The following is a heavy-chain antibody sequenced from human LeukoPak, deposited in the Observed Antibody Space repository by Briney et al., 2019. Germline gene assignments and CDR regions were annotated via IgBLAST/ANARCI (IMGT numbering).Heavy chain of an antibody. Sequence: SETLSLTCTVSGGSISSGDYYWSWIRQPPGKGLEWIGSIYSSGSTYYNPSLKSRVTISVDTSKNQFSLKLSSVTAADTAVYYCATAHTRLYYFDYWGQGTLVTVSS. J-gene: IGHJ4*02. CDR3: ATAHTRLYYFDY. D-gene: IGHD6-25*01. V-gene: IGHV4-39*01. CDR2: IYSSGST. CDR1: GGSISSGDYY.